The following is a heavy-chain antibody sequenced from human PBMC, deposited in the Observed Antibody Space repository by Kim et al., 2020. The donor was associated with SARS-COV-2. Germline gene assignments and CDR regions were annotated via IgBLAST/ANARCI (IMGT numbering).Heavy chain of an antibody. CDR3: ARHLPVHNWNDWTNAFDI. J-gene: IGHJ3*02. Sequence: SVKVSCKASGGTFSSYAISWVRQAPGQGLEWMGGIIPIFGTANYPQKFQGRVTITADESTSTAYMELSSLRSEDTAVYYCARHLPVHNWNDWTNAFDIWGQGTMVTVSS. V-gene: IGHV1-69*13. CDR1: GGTFSSYA. D-gene: IGHD1-1*01. CDR2: IIPIFGTA.